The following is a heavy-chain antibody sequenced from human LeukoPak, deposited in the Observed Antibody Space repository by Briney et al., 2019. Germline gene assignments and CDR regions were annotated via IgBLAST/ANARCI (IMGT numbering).Heavy chain of an antibody. Sequence: SETLSLTCTVSGGSISSGGYYWSWIRQPPGKGLEWIGYIYHSGSTYYNPSLKSRVTISVDRSKNQFSLKLSSVTAADTAVYYCAREKRVLRFLEWLPGWFDPWGQGTLVTVSS. V-gene: IGHV4-30-2*01. CDR3: AREKRVLRFLEWLPGWFDP. D-gene: IGHD3-3*01. J-gene: IGHJ5*02. CDR2: IYHSGST. CDR1: GGSISSGGYY.